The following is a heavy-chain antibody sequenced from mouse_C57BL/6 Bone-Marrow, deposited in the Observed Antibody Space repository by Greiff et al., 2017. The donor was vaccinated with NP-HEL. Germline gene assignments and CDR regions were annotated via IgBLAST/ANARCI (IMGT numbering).Heavy chain of an antibody. J-gene: IGHJ4*01. CDR1: GISITTGNYR. Sequence: EVQLQESGPGLVKPSQTVFLTCTVTGISITTGNYRWSWIRQFPGNKLEWIGYISYSGTITYNPSLTSRTTITSDTPKNQFFLEMNSLTAEDTATYYCARDSRYYAMDYWGQGTSVTVSS. CDR2: ISYSGTI. CDR3: ARDSRYYAMDY. V-gene: IGHV3-5*01.